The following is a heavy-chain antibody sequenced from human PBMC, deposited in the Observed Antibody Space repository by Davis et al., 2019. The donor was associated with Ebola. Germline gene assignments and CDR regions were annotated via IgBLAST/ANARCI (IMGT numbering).Heavy chain of an antibody. V-gene: IGHV4-61*01. Sequence: MPSETLSLTCTVSGGSVSTGSYHWNWIRQPPGKGLEWIGYIYYTGSTNYNPSLKSRVTISVDTSKNQFSLKLSSVTAADTAVYYCAREGYYYDSSGYYYRGALDYWGQGTLVTVSS. CDR1: GGSVSTGSYH. D-gene: IGHD3-22*01. CDR2: IYYTGST. J-gene: IGHJ4*02. CDR3: AREGYYYDSSGYYYRGALDY.